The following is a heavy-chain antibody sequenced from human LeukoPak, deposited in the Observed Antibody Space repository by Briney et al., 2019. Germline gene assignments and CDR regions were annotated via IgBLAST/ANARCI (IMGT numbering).Heavy chain of an antibody. Sequence: GASVKVSCKASGYTFTNYDINWVRQATGQGLEWMGWMNPNSGNTGYAQKFQGRVTMTRNTSISTAYMELSSLRSEDTAVYYCATHLIVGATGAFSWGQGTLVTVSS. D-gene: IGHD1-26*01. CDR3: ATHLIVGATGAFS. CDR2: MNPNSGNT. V-gene: IGHV1-8*01. CDR1: GYTFTNYD. J-gene: IGHJ4*02.